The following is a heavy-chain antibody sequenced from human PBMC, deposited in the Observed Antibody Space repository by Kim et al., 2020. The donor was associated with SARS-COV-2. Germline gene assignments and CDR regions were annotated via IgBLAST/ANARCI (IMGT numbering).Heavy chain of an antibody. CDR3: ARDDITMVRGRLTGSYYYYGMDL. V-gene: IGHV7-4-1*02. CDR2: INTKTGNP. CDR1: GYIFSAYA. J-gene: IGHJ6*02. D-gene: IGHD3-10*01. Sequence: ASVKVSCKASGYIFSAYAINWVRQAPGQGPEWMGWINTKTGNPVYGQGFTGRFVFSLDTSVSTTFLQITSLKPEDAATYYCARDDITMVRGRLTGSYYYYGMDLWGQGTTVTVSS.